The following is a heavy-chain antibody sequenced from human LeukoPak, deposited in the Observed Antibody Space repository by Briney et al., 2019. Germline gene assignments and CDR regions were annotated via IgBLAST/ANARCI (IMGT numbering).Heavy chain of an antibody. Sequence: ARSLRLSCAASGFTFSSYAMHWVRQAPGKGLEWVAVISYDGSNKYYADSVKGRFTISRDNSKNTLYLQMTSLRAEDTAVYYCARAYCGGDCYSPYYGMDVWGQGTTVTVSS. D-gene: IGHD2-21*02. J-gene: IGHJ6*02. CDR1: GFTFSSYA. CDR3: ARAYCGGDCYSPYYGMDV. CDR2: ISYDGSNK. V-gene: IGHV3-30-3*01.